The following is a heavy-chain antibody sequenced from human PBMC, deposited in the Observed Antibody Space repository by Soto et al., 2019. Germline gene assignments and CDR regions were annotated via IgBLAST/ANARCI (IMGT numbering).Heavy chain of an antibody. J-gene: IGHJ4*02. CDR3: ARAYFDPPYYFDY. Sequence: EVQLVESGGGLVQPGGSLRLSCAASGFTVSSNYMSWVRQAPGKGLEWVSVIYSGGSTYYADSVKGRFTISRDNSKNTLYLQMNSLRAVDTAVYYCARAYFDPPYYFDYWGQGTLVTVSS. V-gene: IGHV3-66*01. D-gene: IGHD3-9*01. CDR1: GFTVSSNY. CDR2: IYSGGST.